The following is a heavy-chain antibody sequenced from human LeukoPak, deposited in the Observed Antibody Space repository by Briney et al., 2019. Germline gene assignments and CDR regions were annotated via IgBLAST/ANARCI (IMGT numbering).Heavy chain of an antibody. Sequence: SETLSLTCTVSGGSISSTTYYWGWIRQPPGKGLEWIGTINYSGSTYYNPPLKSRVTMSVDTSKSQFSLKLSSVTAADTAVYYCARDPQDAFDIWGQGTLVLVSS. CDR2: INYSGST. J-gene: IGHJ3*02. CDR1: GGSISSTTYY. CDR3: ARDPQDAFDI. V-gene: IGHV4-39*02.